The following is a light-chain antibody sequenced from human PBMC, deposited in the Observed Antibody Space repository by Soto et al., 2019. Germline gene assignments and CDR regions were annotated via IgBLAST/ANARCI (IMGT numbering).Light chain of an antibody. V-gene: IGKV3-20*01. CDR2: GAS. CDR1: QSISSSY. Sequence: EIVLTQSPGTLSLSPRERATLSCRASQSISSSYLAWYQQKPGQAPRLLVYGASSRATGIPDRFSGSGSGTDFTLTISRLEPEDFAVYYCQQYGSSRFTFGPGTKVDIK. J-gene: IGKJ3*01. CDR3: QQYGSSRFT.